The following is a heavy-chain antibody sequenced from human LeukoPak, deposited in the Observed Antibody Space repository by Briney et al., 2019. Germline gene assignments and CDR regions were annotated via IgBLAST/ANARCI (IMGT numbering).Heavy chain of an antibody. V-gene: IGHV4-61*01. D-gene: IGHD6-6*01. Sequence: SETLSLTCTVSGGSFSSGSYFWSWIRQPPGKGLECIGYIYYSGSTSYNPSLKSRVSISVDASKNQFSLKLSSVTAADTAVYCCAREGGSSSVWFDPWGQGTLVTVSS. CDR3: AREGGSSSVWFDP. J-gene: IGHJ5*02. CDR1: GGSFSSGSYF. CDR2: IYYSGST.